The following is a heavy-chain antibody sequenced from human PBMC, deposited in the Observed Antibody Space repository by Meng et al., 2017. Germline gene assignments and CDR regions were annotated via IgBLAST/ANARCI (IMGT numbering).Heavy chain of an antibody. D-gene: IGHD6-13*01. CDR3: ARALQQLGHFDY. CDR1: GTSNSSTTNY. CDR2: MYYGGSA. V-gene: IGHV4-39*07. Sequence: GSLRLSCTFSGTSNSSTTNYWGWIRQPPGKGLEWIGSMYYGGSAFYNPSLKSRVTISLDTSENQFSLNVSSVTAADTAVYYCARALQQLGHFDYWGQGTLVTVSS. J-gene: IGHJ4*02.